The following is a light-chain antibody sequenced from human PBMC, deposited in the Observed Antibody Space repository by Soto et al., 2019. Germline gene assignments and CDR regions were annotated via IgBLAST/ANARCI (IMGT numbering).Light chain of an antibody. J-gene: IGLJ1*01. CDR2: DVS. Sequence: SALTHLASVSGSPGQSITISCTGTSSDVGGYNYVSWYQQHPGKAPKLMIYDVSNRPSGVSYRFSGSKSGNTASLTISGLQAEDEADYYCSSYTRSSTLYVFGTGTKVTVL. V-gene: IGLV2-14*03. CDR3: SSYTRSSTLYV. CDR1: SSDVGGYNY.